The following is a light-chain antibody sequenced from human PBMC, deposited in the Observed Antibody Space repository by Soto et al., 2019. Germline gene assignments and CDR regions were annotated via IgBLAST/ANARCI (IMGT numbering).Light chain of an antibody. CDR1: QNINNW. V-gene: IGKV1-5*03. CDR2: KTS. CDR3: QQYNNFPCT. Sequence: DIQMTQSPSTLSAFVGDRVTITWRASQNINNWLAWYQQRPGEAPHLLIYKTSILESGVPSRFSGSGSGTDFTLTIGSLQPADFATYYCQQYNNFPCTFGLGTKLEIK. J-gene: IGKJ2*02.